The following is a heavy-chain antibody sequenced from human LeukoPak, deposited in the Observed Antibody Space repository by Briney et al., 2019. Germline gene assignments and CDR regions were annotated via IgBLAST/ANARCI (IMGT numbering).Heavy chain of an antibody. J-gene: IGHJ5*02. CDR2: IYHSGGT. D-gene: IGHD4-23*01. V-gene: IGHV4-4*02. CDR1: GGSISSSNW. CDR3: ATVGSNYGGPPPGGP. Sequence: PSETLSLTCAVSGGSISSSNWWSWVRQPPGKGLEWIGEIYHSGGTNYNPSLKSRVTISVDKSKNQFSLKLSSVTAADTAVYYCATVGSNYGGPPPGGPWGQGTLVTVSS.